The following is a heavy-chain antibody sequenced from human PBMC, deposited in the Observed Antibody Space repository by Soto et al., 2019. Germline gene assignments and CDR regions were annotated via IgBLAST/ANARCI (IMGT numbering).Heavy chain of an antibody. V-gene: IGHV3-15*07. J-gene: IGHJ4*02. CDR3: TTTANAGYCSGGSCYGSPFDY. Sequence: PGGSLRLSCAASGFTFSNACVNWVRQAPEKGLEWVGRIKSKTDGGTTDYAAPVKGRFTISRDDSKNTLYLQMNSLKTEDTAVYYCTTTANAGYCSGGSCYGSPFDYWGQGTLVTVS. CDR2: IKSKTDGGTT. CDR1: GFTFSNAC. D-gene: IGHD2-15*01.